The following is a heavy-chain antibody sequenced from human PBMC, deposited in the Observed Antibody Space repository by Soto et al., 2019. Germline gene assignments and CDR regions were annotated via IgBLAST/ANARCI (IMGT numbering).Heavy chain of an antibody. CDR3: ARDRAAGGY. V-gene: IGHV3-48*03. J-gene: IGHJ4*02. D-gene: IGHD6-13*01. CDR1: GFSFSNYE. Sequence: GGSLRLSCAASGFSFSNYEMNWVRQAPGKGLEWVAYISSGGDTIHYADSVRGRFTVSRDNARNSLSLQMNTLRVEDTALYYCARDRAAGGYWGQGALVTVSS. CDR2: ISSGGDTI.